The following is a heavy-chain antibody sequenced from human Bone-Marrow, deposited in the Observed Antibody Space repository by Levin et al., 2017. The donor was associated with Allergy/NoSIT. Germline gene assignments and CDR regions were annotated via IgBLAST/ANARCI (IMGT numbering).Heavy chain of an antibody. Sequence: KPGGSLRLSCTVTGASVKNYYWTWVRQPPAKPLEWIGDFYYIGSANYNPSLGNRVTMSVDTSKNQVSLTLMSVTAADTAVYYCAKDHYYGSGSAQEHYFDSWGQGLLVTVS. D-gene: IGHD3-10*01. CDR3: AKDHYYGSGSAQEHYFDS. CDR1: GASVKNYY. V-gene: IGHV4-59*02. CDR2: FYYIGSA. J-gene: IGHJ4*02.